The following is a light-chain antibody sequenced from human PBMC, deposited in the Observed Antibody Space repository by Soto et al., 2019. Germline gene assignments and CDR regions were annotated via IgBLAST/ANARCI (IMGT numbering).Light chain of an antibody. CDR3: QQYNNGPLT. V-gene: IGKV3-15*01. Sequence: EIVMTQSPATLSVSPGERATLSCRASQSVGSNLAWYQQKPGQAPRLLIYGASSRPTGIPARFSGSESGTEFTLTISSLQSEDFAVYYCQQYNNGPLTFGPGTKVDIK. J-gene: IGKJ3*01. CDR2: GAS. CDR1: QSVGSN.